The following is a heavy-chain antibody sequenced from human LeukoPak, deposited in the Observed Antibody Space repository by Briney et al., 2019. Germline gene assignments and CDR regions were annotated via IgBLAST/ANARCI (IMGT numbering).Heavy chain of an antibody. CDR1: GFTFSSYA. V-gene: IGHV3-23*01. CDR2: ISGGSGLI. J-gene: IGHJ4*02. CDR3: ANLGNWNDVRDY. D-gene: IGHD1-20*01. Sequence: GGSLRLSCVASGFTFSSYAMTWVRQAPGKGLEWVSAISGGSGLIYYGDSVKGRFTVSRDNSKNTQYLQMNDLRAEDTAVYCCANLGNWNDVRDYWGQGTLVAVSS.